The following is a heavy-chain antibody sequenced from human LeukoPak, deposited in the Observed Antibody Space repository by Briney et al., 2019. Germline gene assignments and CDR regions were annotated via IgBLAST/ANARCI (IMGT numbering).Heavy chain of an antibody. CDR1: GFTFSSFT. Sequence: PGGSLRLSCAASGFTFSSFTMSWVRQAPGKRLEWISYISSSSNAINYADSVKGRFTISRDNAKNSLYLQMDSLRDEDTAVYYCARKTYGSGNYFLDYWGQGTLVTVSS. CDR2: ISSSSNAI. D-gene: IGHD3-10*01. V-gene: IGHV3-48*02. CDR3: ARKTYGSGNYFLDY. J-gene: IGHJ4*02.